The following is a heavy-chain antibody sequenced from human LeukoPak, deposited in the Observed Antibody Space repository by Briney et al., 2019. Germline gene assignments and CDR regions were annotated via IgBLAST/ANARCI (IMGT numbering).Heavy chain of an antibody. CDR2: IYTSGST. J-gene: IGHJ4*02. Sequence: SETLSLTCTVSGGSMGGYYWSWIRQPAGKGLEWIGRIYTSGSTNYNPSLKSRVTMSVDTSKNQFSLKLSSVTAADTAVYYCERVYSSSWYYFDYWGQGTLVTVSS. D-gene: IGHD6-13*01. CDR3: ERVYSSSWYYFDY. CDR1: GGSMGGYY. V-gene: IGHV4-4*07.